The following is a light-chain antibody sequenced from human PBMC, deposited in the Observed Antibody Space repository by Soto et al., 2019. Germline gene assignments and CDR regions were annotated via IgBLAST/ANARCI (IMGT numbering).Light chain of an antibody. J-gene: IGKJ2*01. CDR1: QSVSSN. Sequence: EIVMAQSPATLSVSPGERATLSCRASQSVSSNLAWYQQKTGQAPRRLLYGASTRATGIPARFSGSGSGTEFTLNISSLHSEDFAVYYCQQYTNWPPTYTFGQGTKVDI. V-gene: IGKV3-15*01. CDR3: QQYTNWPPTYT. CDR2: GAS.